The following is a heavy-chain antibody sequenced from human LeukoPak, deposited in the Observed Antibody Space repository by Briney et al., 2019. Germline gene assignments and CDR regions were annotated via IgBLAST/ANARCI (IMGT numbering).Heavy chain of an antibody. D-gene: IGHD3-10*01. CDR1: GGSISSYH. Sequence: SETLSFTCTVSGGSISSYHWSWIPQPPGKGLEWIGYIYYSGSTNYNPSLKSRVTISVDTSKNHFSLKLSSVTAADTAVYYCARQRPYYYGSGSYYHDYWGQGTLVTVSS. J-gene: IGHJ4*02. CDR3: ARQRPYYYGSGSYYHDY. V-gene: IGHV4-59*08. CDR2: IYYSGST.